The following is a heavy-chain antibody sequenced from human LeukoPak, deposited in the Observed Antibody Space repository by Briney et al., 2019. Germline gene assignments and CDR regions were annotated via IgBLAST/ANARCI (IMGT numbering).Heavy chain of an antibody. CDR2: ISSSGITI. J-gene: IGHJ3*02. CDR1: GFTFSSYE. D-gene: IGHD3-9*01. CDR3: ARARRDYDSLTGYYNLRGGAFDI. Sequence: GGSLRLSCAASGFTFSSYEMNWVRPAPGKGREGVSYISSSGITIYYADSVKGRFTISRDNANDSLYLQMNSLRAEDTAVYYCARARRDYDSLTGYYNLRGGAFDIWGQGTMVTVSS. V-gene: IGHV3-48*03.